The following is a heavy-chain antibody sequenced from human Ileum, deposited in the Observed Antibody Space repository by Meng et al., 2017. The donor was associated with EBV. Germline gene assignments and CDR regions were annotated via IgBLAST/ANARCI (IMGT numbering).Heavy chain of an antibody. J-gene: IGHJ4*02. CDR2: TYYRSKWYN. V-gene: IGHV6-1*01. Sequence: VQLPQVGPGLVKPSQPLSLTCAIPGDSFSSNSAAWNWIRQSPSRGLEWLGRTYYRSKWYNDYAVSVKSRITINPDTSKNQFSLQLNSVTPEDTAVYYCARDSSSSAYSPFDYWGQGTLVTVSS. CDR3: ARDSSSSAYSPFDY. CDR1: GDSFSSNSAA. D-gene: IGHD3-22*01.